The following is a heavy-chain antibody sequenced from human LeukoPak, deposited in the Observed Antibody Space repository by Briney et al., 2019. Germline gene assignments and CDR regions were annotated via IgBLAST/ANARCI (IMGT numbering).Heavy chain of an antibody. D-gene: IGHD7-27*01. CDR2: FDPEDGET. CDR3: ATAPLRSGDRYSWYFDL. CDR1: GYTLTELS. J-gene: IGHJ2*01. V-gene: IGHV1-24*01. Sequence: ASVKVSCKVSGYTLTELSMHWVRQAPGKGLEWMGGFDPEDGETIYAQKFQGRVTMTEDTSTDTAYMELSSLRSEDTAVYYCATAPLRSGDRYSWYFDLWGRGTLVTVSS.